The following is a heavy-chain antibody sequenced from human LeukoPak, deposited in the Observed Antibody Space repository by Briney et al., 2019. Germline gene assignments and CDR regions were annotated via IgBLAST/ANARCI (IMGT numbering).Heavy chain of an antibody. Sequence: KPSETLSLTCTVSGGSIDSRSYYWDWIPQAPGKGLQWIGTIYHSGSTEYNPSLKSRVAIFVDTSKNQFSLILHSVAAADTAVYYCARRSEFDNTHYHYFDYWGQGALVTVSS. J-gene: IGHJ4*02. D-gene: IGHD2-15*01. CDR1: GGSIDSRSYY. V-gene: IGHV4-39*01. CDR2: IYHSGST. CDR3: ARRSEFDNTHYHYFDY.